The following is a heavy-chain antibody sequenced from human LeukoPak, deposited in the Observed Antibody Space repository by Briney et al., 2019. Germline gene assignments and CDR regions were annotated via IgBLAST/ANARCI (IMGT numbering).Heavy chain of an antibody. J-gene: IGHJ4*02. Sequence: GGSLRLSCTASGVTFSSYTMNWVRQAPGKGLEWVSSISSSSNYIYYADSVKGRFTISRDNAKNSLYLQMNSLRAEDTAVYYCARDAPLPDFWGQGTLVTVSS. CDR2: ISSSSNYI. CDR3: ARDAPLPDF. D-gene: IGHD1-26*01. V-gene: IGHV3-21*01. CDR1: GVTFSSYT.